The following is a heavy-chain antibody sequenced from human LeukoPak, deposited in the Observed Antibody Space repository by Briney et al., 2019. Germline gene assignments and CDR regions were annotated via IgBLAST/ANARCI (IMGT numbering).Heavy chain of an antibody. CDR3: ATLTGNYYDSSGCYFPFDY. D-gene: IGHD3-22*01. CDR1: GGTFSSYA. V-gene: IGHV1-69*05. CDR2: IIPIFGTA. Sequence: SVKVSCKASGGTFSSYAISWVRQAPGQGLEWMGGIIPIFGTANYAQKFQGRVTITTDESTSTAYMELSSLRSEDTAVYYCATLTGNYYDSSGCYFPFDYWGQGTLVTVSS. J-gene: IGHJ4*02.